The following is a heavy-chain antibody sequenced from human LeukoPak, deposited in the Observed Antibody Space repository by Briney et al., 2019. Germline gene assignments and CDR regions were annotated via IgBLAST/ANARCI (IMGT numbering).Heavy chain of an antibody. CDR3: ATDRGWPMYYFDY. CDR1: GYTLTELS. D-gene: IGHD6-19*01. Sequence: ASVKVSCKVSGYTLTELSMHWVRQAPGKGLEWMGGFDPEDGETIYEQKFQGRVTMTEDTSTDTAYMELISLRSEDTAVYYCATDRGWPMYYFDYWGQGTLVTVSS. CDR2: FDPEDGET. J-gene: IGHJ4*02. V-gene: IGHV1-24*01.